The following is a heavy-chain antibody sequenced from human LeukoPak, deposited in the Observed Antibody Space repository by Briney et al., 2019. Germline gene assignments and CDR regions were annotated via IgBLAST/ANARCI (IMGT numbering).Heavy chain of an antibody. J-gene: IGHJ4*02. CDR2: IYYSGST. CDR3: ARDAGGEDWVDY. D-gene: IGHD3/OR15-3a*01. V-gene: IGHV4-39*02. CDR1: GGSISSSSYY. Sequence: SETLSLTCTVSGGSISSSSYYWGWIRQPPGKGLEWIGSIYYSGSTYYNPSLKSRVTISVDTSKNQFSLKLSSVTAADTAVYYCARDAGGEDWVDYWGQGTLVTVSS.